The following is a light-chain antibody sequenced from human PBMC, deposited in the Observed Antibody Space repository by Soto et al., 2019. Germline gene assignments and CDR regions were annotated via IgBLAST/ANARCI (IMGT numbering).Light chain of an antibody. CDR3: ETWDSSLSVAL. V-gene: IGLV1-51*02. J-gene: IGLJ2*01. CDR1: NSNIGNNY. Sequence: QSVLTQPPSVSAAAGQKVTISCSGSNSNIGNNYVSWYQQLPGTAPKLLIYENNKRPSGIPDRFSGSKSATSATLGITGLQTGDEADYYCETWDSSLSVALFGGGTKLTVL. CDR2: ENN.